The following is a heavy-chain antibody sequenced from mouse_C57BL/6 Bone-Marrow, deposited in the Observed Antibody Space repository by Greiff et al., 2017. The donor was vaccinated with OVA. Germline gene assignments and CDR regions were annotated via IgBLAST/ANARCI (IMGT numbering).Heavy chain of an antibody. J-gene: IGHJ3*01. Sequence: VKLVESGAELVKPGASVKMSCKASGYTFTSYWITWVKQRPGQGLEWIGDIYPGSGSTNYNEKFKSKATLTVDTSSSTAYMQLSSLTSEDSAVYYCARGGYDYAWFAYWGQGTLVTVSA. CDR2: IYPGSGST. CDR1: GYTFTSYW. D-gene: IGHD2-4*01. V-gene: IGHV1-55*01. CDR3: ARGGYDYAWFAY.